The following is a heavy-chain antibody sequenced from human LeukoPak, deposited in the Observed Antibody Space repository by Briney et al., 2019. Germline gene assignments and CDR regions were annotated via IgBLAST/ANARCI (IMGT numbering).Heavy chain of an antibody. CDR1: GYTFTSYA. D-gene: IGHD6-19*01. CDR2: INAGNGNT. J-gene: IGHJ6*02. Sequence: ASVKVSCKASGYTFTSYAMHWVRQAPGQRLEWMGWINAGNGNTEYSQKFQGRVTITRDTSASTAYMELSSLRSEDTAVYYCARELAVAAKVSYYYYGMDVWGQGTTVTVSS. CDR3: ARELAVAAKVSYYYYGMDV. V-gene: IGHV1-3*01.